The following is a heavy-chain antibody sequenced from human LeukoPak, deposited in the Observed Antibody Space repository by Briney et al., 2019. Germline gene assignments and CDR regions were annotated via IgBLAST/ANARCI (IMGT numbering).Heavy chain of an antibody. CDR1: GFAFSTYW. CDR2: INQDGSVK. Sequence: PGGSLRLSCAASGFAFSTYWMAWVRQAPGKGLEWVGNINQDGSVKHYVDSVRGRFTISRDNARNSVYLQMNALRVEDTAVYYCTRDSVFWGQGTLVTASS. J-gene: IGHJ4*02. CDR3: TRDSVF. V-gene: IGHV3-7*01.